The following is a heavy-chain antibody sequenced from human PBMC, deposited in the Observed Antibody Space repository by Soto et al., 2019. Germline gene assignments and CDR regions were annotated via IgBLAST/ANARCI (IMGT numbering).Heavy chain of an antibody. CDR3: ATRYYDYVWGSYRSGY. D-gene: IGHD3-16*02. CDR2: IYHSGST. V-gene: IGHV4-4*02. J-gene: IGHJ4*02. CDR1: GGAISSSNW. Sequence: LSLTCAVSGGAISSSNWWSWVRQPPGKVLEWIGEIYHSGSTNYNPSLKSRVTISVDKSKNQFSLKLSSVTAADTAVYYCATRYYDYVWGSYRSGYWGQGTLVTVSS.